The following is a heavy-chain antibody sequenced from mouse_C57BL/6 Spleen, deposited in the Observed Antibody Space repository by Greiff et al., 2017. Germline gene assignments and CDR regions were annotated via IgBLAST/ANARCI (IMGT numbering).Heavy chain of an antibody. Sequence: VQLQQPGAELVKPGASVKLSCKASGYTFTSYWMQWVKQRPGQGLEWIGEIDPSDSYTNYNQKFKGKATLTVDTSSSTAYMQLSSLTSEDSAVYYCARSYHDRNYWGQGTTLTVSS. J-gene: IGHJ2*01. D-gene: IGHD2-10*01. CDR3: ARSYHDRNY. V-gene: IGHV1-50*01. CDR2: IDPSDSYT. CDR1: GYTFTSYW.